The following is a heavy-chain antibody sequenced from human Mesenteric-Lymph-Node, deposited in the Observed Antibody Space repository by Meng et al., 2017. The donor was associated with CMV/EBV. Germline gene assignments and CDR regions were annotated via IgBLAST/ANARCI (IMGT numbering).Heavy chain of an antibody. V-gene: IGHV4-61*01. CDR2: IHHSASS. CDR3: ARGPHYYGSGSYDY. Sequence: SGGAIISGRHYWTWIRQPPGKGLEWIGYIHHSASSNYNTSLKSRLTISVDTSKNQFSLELRSVTAADTAVYYCARGPHYYGSGSYDYWGQGTLVTVSS. J-gene: IGHJ4*02. D-gene: IGHD3-10*01. CDR1: GGAIISGRHY.